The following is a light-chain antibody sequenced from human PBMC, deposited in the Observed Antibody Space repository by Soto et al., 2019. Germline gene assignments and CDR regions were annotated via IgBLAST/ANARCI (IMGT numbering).Light chain of an antibody. Sequence: MTQSPATVSVSPGESATLSCRASQNIYYNVAWYQHRPGQAPRLLIYGASTRATGIPDRFSGSASGADFTLTISRLEPEDFAVYYCQQYGSSPRTFGQGTKVEIK. V-gene: IGKV3-20*01. CDR1: QNIYYN. CDR2: GAS. J-gene: IGKJ1*01. CDR3: QQYGSSPRT.